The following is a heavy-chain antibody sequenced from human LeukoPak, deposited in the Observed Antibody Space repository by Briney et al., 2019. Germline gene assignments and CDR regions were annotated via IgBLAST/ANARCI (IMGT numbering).Heavy chain of an antibody. CDR2: IIPIFGTA. J-gene: IGHJ4*02. CDR3: ARDLQPYLYYYDSSGYYYVLDY. V-gene: IGHV1-69*13. Sequence: SVKVSCKASGGTFSNYAISWVRQAPGQGLEWMGGIIPIFGTANYAQKFQGRVTITADESTSTAYMELSSLRSEDTAVYYCARDLQPYLYYYDSSGYYYVLDYWGQGTLVTVSS. CDR1: GGTFSNYA. D-gene: IGHD3-22*01.